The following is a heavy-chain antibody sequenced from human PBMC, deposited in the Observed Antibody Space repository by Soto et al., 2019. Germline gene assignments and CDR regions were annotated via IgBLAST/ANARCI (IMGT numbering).Heavy chain of an antibody. J-gene: IGHJ6*02. Sequence: SDTLSLTCTVSGFSIFRYYWTWIRQPPGKGLECIGYISYSGSTNYNSSLKSRVTISVDTSKNQFSLKLSSVTAADTAVYYCARLSTYYYCAMDVWGQGTTVTVS. CDR3: ARLSTYYYCAMDV. V-gene: IGHV4-59*08. CDR1: GFSIFRYY. CDR2: ISYSGST.